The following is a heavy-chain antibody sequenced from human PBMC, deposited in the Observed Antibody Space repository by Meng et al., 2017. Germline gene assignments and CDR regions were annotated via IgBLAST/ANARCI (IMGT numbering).Heavy chain of an antibody. CDR1: GYTFTSYA. CDR3: ARDKDSSGYYYHFAY. CDR2: INAGNGNT. D-gene: IGHD3-22*01. V-gene: IGHV1-3*01. Sequence: ASVKVSCKSSGYTFTSYAMHWVRQAPGQRLEWMGWINAGNGNTKYSQKFQGRVTITRDTSASTAYMELSSLRSEDTAVYYCARDKDSSGYYYHFAYWGQGNQV. J-gene: IGHJ4*02.